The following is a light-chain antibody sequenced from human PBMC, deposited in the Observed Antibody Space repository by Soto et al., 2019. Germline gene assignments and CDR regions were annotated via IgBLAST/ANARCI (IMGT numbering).Light chain of an antibody. CDR2: GAS. V-gene: IGKV3-20*01. J-gene: IGKJ3*01. CDR1: QSVSSNY. Sequence: EIVLTQSPGTLSLSPGERVTLSCRASQSVSSNYLAWYQQKPGQAPRLLIYGASSRATGIPDTFRGSGSGTDFTLTSSRLEPAAFAVYYCQQYGTSPITFGPGTKVYIK. CDR3: QQYGTSPIT.